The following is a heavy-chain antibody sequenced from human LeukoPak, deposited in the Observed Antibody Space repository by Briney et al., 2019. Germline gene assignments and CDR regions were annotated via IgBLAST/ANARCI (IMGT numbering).Heavy chain of an antibody. V-gene: IGHV4-34*01. Sequence: SETQSLTCAVYGGSFSGYYWSWIRQPPGKGLEWIGEINHSGSTNYNPSLKSRVTISVDTSKNQFSLKLSSVTAADTAVYYCASGVYYDFWSGYSFDPWGQGTLVTVSS. CDR1: GGSFSGYY. J-gene: IGHJ5*02. CDR2: INHSGST. CDR3: ASGVYYDFWSGYSFDP. D-gene: IGHD3-3*01.